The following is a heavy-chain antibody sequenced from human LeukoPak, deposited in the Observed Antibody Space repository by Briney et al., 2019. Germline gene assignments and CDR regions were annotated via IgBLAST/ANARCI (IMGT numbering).Heavy chain of an antibody. CDR2: IWYDGNNK. D-gene: IGHD5-18*01. J-gene: IGHJ4*02. CDR3: AKDWGYTTMVSYYFDY. V-gene: IGHV3-33*06. CDR1: GFTFSSYG. Sequence: GGSLRLSCAASGFTFSSYGMHWVRQATGKGLEWVAVIWYDGNNKYYADSVKGRFTISRDNSKNTLYLQMNSLRAEDTAVYYCAKDWGYTTMVSYYFDYWGQGTLVTVSS.